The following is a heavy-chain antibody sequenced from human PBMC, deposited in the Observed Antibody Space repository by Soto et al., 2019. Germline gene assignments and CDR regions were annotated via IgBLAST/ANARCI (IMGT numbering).Heavy chain of an antibody. Sequence: ASVKVSCKASGYTFTSYGISWVRQAPGQGLEWMGWISAYNGNTNYAQKLQGRVTMTTDTSTSTAYMELRSLRSDDTAVYYCARDRGTSFGVAYDAFDIWGQGTMVTVSS. CDR1: GYTFTSYG. V-gene: IGHV1-18*01. CDR2: ISAYNGNT. CDR3: ARDRGTSFGVAYDAFDI. J-gene: IGHJ3*02. D-gene: IGHD3-3*01.